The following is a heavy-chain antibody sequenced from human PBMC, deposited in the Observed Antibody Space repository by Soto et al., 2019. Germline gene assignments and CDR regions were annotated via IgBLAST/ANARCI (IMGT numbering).Heavy chain of an antibody. CDR3: VRDDSRGDSSAFDL. CDR1: GFTFSDHH. J-gene: IGHJ3*01. CDR2: SRNKARGYTT. D-gene: IGHD3-10*01. V-gene: IGHV3-72*01. Sequence: EVQLVESGGGLVQPGGSLRLSCAASGFTFSDHHIDWVRQAPGKGREWVGRSRNKARGYTTEYAPSVKGRFTISRDASRSSVFLEMYSLKIDDTAMYYCVRDDSRGDSSAFDLWGQGTMVTVSS.